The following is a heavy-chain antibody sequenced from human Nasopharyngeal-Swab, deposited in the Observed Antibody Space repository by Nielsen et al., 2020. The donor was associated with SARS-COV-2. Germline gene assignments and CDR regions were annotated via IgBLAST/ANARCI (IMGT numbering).Heavy chain of an antibody. CDR1: GGSISSGCYY. D-gene: IGHD6-13*01. J-gene: IGHJ3*02. V-gene: IGHV4-61*02. CDR2: ILTNAST. CDR3: AKKDKLQHLDAFDI. Sequence: SETLSLTCTVSGGSISSGCYYWSWIRQPAGKGLEWIGRILTNASTNYNPSLKSRITISVDTSKNQFSLRLSSVTAADTAVYYCAKKDKLQHLDAFDIWGQGTVVTVSS.